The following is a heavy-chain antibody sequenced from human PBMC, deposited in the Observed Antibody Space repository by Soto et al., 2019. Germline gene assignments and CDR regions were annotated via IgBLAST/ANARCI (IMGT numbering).Heavy chain of an antibody. V-gene: IGHV3-7*05. CDR2: IIQDGSEK. J-gene: IGHJ5*02. CDR3: ATRLMYNWFDP. D-gene: IGHD5-12*01. CDR1: GFTFSSYW. Sequence: GGSLRLSCAASGFTFSSYWMSWVRQVPVKGLEWVANIIQDGSEKYYLDSVKGRFTISRDNPRNSLYLQMNSLRAEDTAVYYCATRLMYNWFDPWGQGTLVTVSS.